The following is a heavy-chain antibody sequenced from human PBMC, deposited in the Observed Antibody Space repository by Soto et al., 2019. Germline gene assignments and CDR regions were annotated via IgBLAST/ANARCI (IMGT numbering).Heavy chain of an antibody. CDR1: GYSFTSYW. D-gene: IGHD2-8*01. CDR3: ARDEMVYAISSRDYYYYGMDV. Sequence: PGESLKISCKGSGYSFTSYWIGWVRQMPGKGLEWMGIIYPGDSDTRYSPSFQGQVTISADKSISTAYLQWSSLKASDTAMYYCARDEMVYAISSRDYYYYGMDVWGQGTTVTVSS. J-gene: IGHJ6*02. CDR2: IYPGDSDT. V-gene: IGHV5-51*01.